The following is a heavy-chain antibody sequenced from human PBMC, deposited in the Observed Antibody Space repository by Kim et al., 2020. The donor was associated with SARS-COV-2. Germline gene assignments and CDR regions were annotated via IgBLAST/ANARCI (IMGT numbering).Heavy chain of an antibody. V-gene: IGHV4-59*01. Sequence: SETLSLTFTVSGGSISSYYWSWIRQPPGKGLEWIGYIYYSGSTNYNPSLKSRVTISVDTSKNQFSLQLSSVTAADTAVYYCARDHREWLQYTANWYFDLWGRGTLVTVSS. CDR3: ARDHREWLQYTANWYFDL. D-gene: IGHD3-3*01. J-gene: IGHJ2*01. CDR2: IYYSGST. CDR1: GGSISSYY.